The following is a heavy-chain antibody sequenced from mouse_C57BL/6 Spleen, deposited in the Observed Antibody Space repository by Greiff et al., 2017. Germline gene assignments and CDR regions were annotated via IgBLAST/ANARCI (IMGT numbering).Heavy chain of an antibody. CDR1: GFSFNTYA. D-gene: IGHD3-2*02. V-gene: IGHV10-1*01. CDR3: VRQSGGQLRLQDYYAMDY. CDR2: IRSKSNNYAT. J-gene: IGHJ4*01. Sequence: EVKLVESGGGLVQPKGSLKLSCAASGFSFNTYAMNWVRQAPGKGLEWVARIRSKSNNYATYYADSVKDRFTISRDDSESMLYLQMNNLKTEDTAMYYCVRQSGGQLRLQDYYAMDYWGQGTSVTVSS.